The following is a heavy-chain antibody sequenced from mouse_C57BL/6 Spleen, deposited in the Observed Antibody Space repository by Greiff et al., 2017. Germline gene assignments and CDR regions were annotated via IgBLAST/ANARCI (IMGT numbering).Heavy chain of an antibody. CDR2: ISYSGST. CDR1: GYSITSGYD. D-gene: IGHD2-3*01. Sequence: EVHLVESGPGMVKPSQSLSLTCTVTGYSITSGYDWHWIRHFPGNKLEWMGYISYSGSTNYNPSLKSRISITHDTSKNHFFLKLNSVTTEDTATYYCAREGDGYGFAYWGQGTLVTVSA. CDR3: AREGDGYGFAY. J-gene: IGHJ3*01. V-gene: IGHV3-1*01.